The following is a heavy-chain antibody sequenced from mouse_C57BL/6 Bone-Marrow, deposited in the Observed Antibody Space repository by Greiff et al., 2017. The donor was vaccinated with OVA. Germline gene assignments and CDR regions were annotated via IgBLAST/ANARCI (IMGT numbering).Heavy chain of an antibody. CDR3: ARPGSDYFDY. J-gene: IGHJ2*01. V-gene: IGHV1-64*01. CDR1: GYTFTSYW. CDR2: IHPDSGST. D-gene: IGHD4-1*01. Sequence: QVQLQQSGAELVKPGASVKLSCKASGYTFTSYWMHWVKQRPGQGLEWIGMIHPDSGSTNYNEKFKSKATLTVDKSSSTAYMKLSSLTSEDSAVYYCARPGSDYFDYWGQGTTLTVSS.